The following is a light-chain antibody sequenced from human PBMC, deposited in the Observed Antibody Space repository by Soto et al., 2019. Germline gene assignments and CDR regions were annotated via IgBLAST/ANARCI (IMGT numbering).Light chain of an antibody. CDR3: QQADRFPLT. CDR2: AAS. Sequence: DIQMTQSPSSVSASVGDRVTITCRASQDISDWLAWYQQKPGKVPKLLIYAASSLQSGVPSRFSGSGSGRDFTLTISSLQPEDFASYYCQQADRFPLTLGGGTKVDMK. J-gene: IGKJ4*01. CDR1: QDISDW. V-gene: IGKV1-12*01.